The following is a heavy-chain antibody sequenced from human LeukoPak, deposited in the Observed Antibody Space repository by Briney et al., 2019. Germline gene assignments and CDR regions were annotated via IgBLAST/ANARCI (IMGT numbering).Heavy chain of an antibody. D-gene: IGHD3-16*02. CDR3: ALPSVIGTSTYYFDY. CDR1: GGTFSTFA. J-gene: IGHJ4*02. Sequence: GASVKVSFTASGGTFSTFAISWVRQAPGQGLEWMGGIIPMFAAANYPQKFQGRLTIIADESTSSAQMELTSLRAEDTAIYYCALPSVIGTSTYYFDYWGQGTLVTVSS. V-gene: IGHV1-69*13. CDR2: IIPMFAAA.